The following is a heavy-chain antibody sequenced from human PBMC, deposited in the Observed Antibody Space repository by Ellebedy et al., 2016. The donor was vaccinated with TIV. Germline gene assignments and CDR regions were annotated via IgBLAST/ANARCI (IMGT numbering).Heavy chain of an antibody. V-gene: IGHV3-23*01. CDR3: ARGRTTGI. D-gene: IGHD1-14*01. CDR1: GFTFSSYA. J-gene: IGHJ4*02. CDR2: ITGNGGST. Sequence: GESLKIYCAASGFTFSSYAMSWVRQAQGKGLEWVSAITGNGGSTYYADSVKGRFTISRDNSKTTLYLQMNSLRAEDTAVYYCARGRTTGIWGQGTLVTVSS.